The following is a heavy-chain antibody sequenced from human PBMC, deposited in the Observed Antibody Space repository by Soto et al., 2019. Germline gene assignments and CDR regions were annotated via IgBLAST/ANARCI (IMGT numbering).Heavy chain of an antibody. J-gene: IGHJ6*04. V-gene: IGHV3-7*01. CDR2: IMQDGSEE. Sequence: GGSLRLSCAASGFTFSSYWMSWFRQAPGKGLEWVANIMQDGSEENYVDSVKGRFTISRDNAKNALYLQMNSLRVEDTAVYYCAREIAARLWGKGTTVTVSS. CDR1: GFTFSSYW. D-gene: IGHD6-6*01. CDR3: AREIAARL.